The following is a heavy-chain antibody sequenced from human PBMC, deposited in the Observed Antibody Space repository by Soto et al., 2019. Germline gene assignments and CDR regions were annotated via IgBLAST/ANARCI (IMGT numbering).Heavy chain of an antibody. CDR1: GASISSGW. Sequence: QVQLQESSRGLVKPSGTLSLTCAVSGASISSGWWTWVRQPPGKGLEWIGETLYSGRTNYNSSLNSRVTISIDKSKKQFSLNLSSVTAADTAVYYCSSRVTDAPTWGQGTLVTVSS. D-gene: IGHD3-10*01. V-gene: IGHV4-4*02. CDR2: TLYSGRT. CDR3: SSRVTDAPT. J-gene: IGHJ5*02.